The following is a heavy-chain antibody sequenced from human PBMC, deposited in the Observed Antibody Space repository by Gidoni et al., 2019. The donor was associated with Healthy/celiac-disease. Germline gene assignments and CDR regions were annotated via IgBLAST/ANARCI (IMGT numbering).Heavy chain of an antibody. CDR1: GYTFTSYY. D-gene: IGHD2-8*01. Sequence: QVQLVQSGAEVKKPGASVKVSCKASGYTFTSYYMNWVRQAPGQGREWMGIINPSGGSTSYEQKFQGRVTMTRDTSTSTVYMELSSLRSEDTAVYYCAREFGYCTNGVCYTFDYWGQGTLVTVSS. CDR3: AREFGYCTNGVCYTFDY. V-gene: IGHV1-46*01. J-gene: IGHJ4*02. CDR2: INPSGGST.